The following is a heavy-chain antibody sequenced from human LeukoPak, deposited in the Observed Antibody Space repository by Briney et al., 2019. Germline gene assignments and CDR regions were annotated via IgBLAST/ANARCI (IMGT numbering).Heavy chain of an antibody. J-gene: IGHJ4*02. D-gene: IGHD6-19*01. CDR3: AKDLDYSSGWPFDC. V-gene: IGHV3-23*01. CDR1: GFTFSSYA. CDR2: ISDSGATT. Sequence: GGSLRLSCAASGFTFSSYAMSWVRQAPGKGLEWVSGISDSGATTYYADSVKGRFTISRDNSKNTLYLQMNSLRAEDTAVYYRAKDLDYSSGWPFDCWGQGTLVTVSS.